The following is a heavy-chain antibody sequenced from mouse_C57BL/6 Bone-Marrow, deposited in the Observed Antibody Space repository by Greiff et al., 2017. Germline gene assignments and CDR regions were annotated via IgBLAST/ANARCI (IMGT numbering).Heavy chain of an antibody. J-gene: IGHJ1*03. CDR3: SRQVTTVLATKYFDV. V-gene: IGHV5-9*01. D-gene: IGHD1-1*01. Sequence: EVKLVESGGGLVKPGGSLKLSCAASGFTFSSYTMSWVRQTPGQRLQWVGAISGGGGNTYYPDRVKGRFTISRDNDKNILYLQMSSLRSEDTALYYCSRQVTTVLATKYFDVWGTGTTVTVSS. CDR2: ISGGGGNT. CDR1: GFTFSSYT.